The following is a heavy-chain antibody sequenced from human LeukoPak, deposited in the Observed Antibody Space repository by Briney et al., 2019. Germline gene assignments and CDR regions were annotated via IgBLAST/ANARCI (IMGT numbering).Heavy chain of an antibody. J-gene: IGHJ6*03. CDR1: GYTFTSYY. CDR3: ARDASVWSYGHVAGSRLYYMDV. Sequence: ASVKVSCKASGYTFTSYYMHWVRQAPGQGLEWMGIINPSGGSTSYAQKFQGRVTMTRDTSTSTVYMELSSLRSEDTAVYYCARDASVWSYGHVAGSRLYYMDVWGKGTTVTVSS. V-gene: IGHV1-46*01. D-gene: IGHD6-19*01. CDR2: INPSGGST.